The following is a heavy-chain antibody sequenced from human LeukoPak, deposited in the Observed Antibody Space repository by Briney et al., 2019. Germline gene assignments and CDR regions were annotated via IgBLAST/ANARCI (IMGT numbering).Heavy chain of an antibody. D-gene: IGHD1-26*01. V-gene: IGHV3-48*01. CDR1: GFTFSSYR. CDR2: ISSSRSTI. J-gene: IGHJ5*02. CDR3: ARVEGVGAANWFDP. Sequence: GGSLRLSCAASGFTFSSYRMNWVRQAPGKGLEWVSYISSSRSTIYYADSVKGRFTISRDNAKNSLYLQMNSLRAEDTAVYYCARVEGVGAANWFDPWGQGTLVTVSS.